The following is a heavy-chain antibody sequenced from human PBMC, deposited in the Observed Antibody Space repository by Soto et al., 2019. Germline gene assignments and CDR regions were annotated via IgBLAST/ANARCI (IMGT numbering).Heavy chain of an antibody. CDR1: GGSISSGGYY. J-gene: IGHJ5*02. Sequence: SETLSLTCTVSGGSISSGGYYWSWIRQHPGKGLEWIGYIYYSGSTYYNPSLKSRVTISVDTSKNQFSLKLSSVTAADTAVYYCARAPSSSSSAVLLFGKVNGDNWFDPWGQGTLVTVSS. CDR3: ARAPSSSSSAVLLFGKVNGDNWFDP. V-gene: IGHV4-31*03. D-gene: IGHD6-6*01. CDR2: IYYSGST.